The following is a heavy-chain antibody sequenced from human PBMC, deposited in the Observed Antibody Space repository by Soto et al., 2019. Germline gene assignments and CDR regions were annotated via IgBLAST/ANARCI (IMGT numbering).Heavy chain of an antibody. CDR3: ARDGGSTGYYKGTASYYYYGMDV. J-gene: IGHJ6*02. D-gene: IGHD3-9*01. Sequence: GASVKVSCKASGGTFSSYAISWVRQAPGQGLEWMGGIIPIFGTANYAQKFQGRVTITADESTSTAYMELSSLRSEDTAVYYCARDGGSTGYYKGTASYYYYGMDVWGQGTTVTVSS. V-gene: IGHV1-69*13. CDR1: GGTFSSYA. CDR2: IIPIFGTA.